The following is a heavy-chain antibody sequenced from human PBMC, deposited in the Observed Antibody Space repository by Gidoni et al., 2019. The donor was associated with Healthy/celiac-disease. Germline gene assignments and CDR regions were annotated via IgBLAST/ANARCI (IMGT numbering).Heavy chain of an antibody. V-gene: IGHV5-51*01. D-gene: IGHD6-6*01. CDR1: GSSFTSYW. Sequence: EVQLVQSGAEVKQPGESLKISRQGSGSSFTSYWIGWVRQMPGKGLAWMGIIYTGDSATRYSPSFQGQVTISADKSISTAYLQWSSLKASDTAMYYCARHPYSSSRLHGMDVWGQGTTVTVSS. CDR2: IYTGDSAT. CDR3: ARHPYSSSRLHGMDV. J-gene: IGHJ6*02.